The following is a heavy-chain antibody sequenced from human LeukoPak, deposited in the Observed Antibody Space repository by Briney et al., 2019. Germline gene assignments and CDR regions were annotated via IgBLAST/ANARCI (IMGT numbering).Heavy chain of an antibody. CDR3: ARIGNSWLSSFDY. CDR2: IWHSGST. J-gene: IGHJ4*02. D-gene: IGHD6-13*01. Sequence: SGTLSLTCAVSGGSISSNNWWSWVRQPPGKGLEWIGEIWHSGSTNYKPSLKSRVTMSVDKSKNEFSLNLNSVTAADTAVYYCARIGNSWLSSFDYWGQGTLVTVSS. V-gene: IGHV4-4*02. CDR1: GGSISSNNW.